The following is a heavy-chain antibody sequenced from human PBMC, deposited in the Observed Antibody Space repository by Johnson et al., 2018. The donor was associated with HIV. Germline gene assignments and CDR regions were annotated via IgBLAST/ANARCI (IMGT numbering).Heavy chain of an antibody. CDR2: ISWNSGSI. D-gene: IGHD1-1*01. V-gene: IGHV3-9*01. J-gene: IGHJ3*01. CDR1: GFTFDDYA. CDR3: AKGGNGYGVAFDL. Sequence: QLVESGGGLVQPCRSLRLSCAASGFTFDDYAMHWVRQAPGKGLEWVSGISWNSGSIGYSDSVKGRFTISRDNAKNSLYLQMNSLRAEDTALYYCAKGGNGYGVAFDLWGQGTMVTVSS.